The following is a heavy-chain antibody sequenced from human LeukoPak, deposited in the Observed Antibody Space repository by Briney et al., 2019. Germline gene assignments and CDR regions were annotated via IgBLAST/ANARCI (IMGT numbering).Heavy chain of an antibody. D-gene: IGHD1-26*01. V-gene: IGHV3-13*01. CDR3: VRQKKSHGNFDY. Sequence: GGSLRLSCAASGFTFSDHAMHWVRQAPGRGLEWVSAVGIAADTFYPGSVKGRFTISRENAKNSLYLQMNSLRVEDTAVYYCVRQKKSHGNFDYWGQGTLVTVSS. J-gene: IGHJ4*02. CDR2: VGIAADT. CDR1: GFTFSDHA.